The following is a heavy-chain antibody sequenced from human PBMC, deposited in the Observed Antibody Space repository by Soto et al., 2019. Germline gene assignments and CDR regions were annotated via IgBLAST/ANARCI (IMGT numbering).Heavy chain of an antibody. D-gene: IGHD2-15*01. V-gene: IGHV3-33*01. CDR2: IWYDGSNK. J-gene: IGHJ4*02. CDR3: AASKVVAATPIGY. Sequence: QVQLVESGGGVVQPGRSLRLSCAASGFTLSSYGMHWVRQAPGKGLEWVAVIWYDGSNKYYADSVKGRFTISRDNSKNTLYLQMNSLRAEDTAVYYCAASKVVAATPIGYWGQGTLVTVSS. CDR1: GFTLSSYG.